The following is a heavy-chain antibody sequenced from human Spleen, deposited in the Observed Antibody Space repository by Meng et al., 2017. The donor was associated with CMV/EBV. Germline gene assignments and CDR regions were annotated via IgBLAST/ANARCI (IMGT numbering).Heavy chain of an antibody. CDR3: ARDKNVDQLGFYYYYGMDV. CDR2: IKQDGSEK. Sequence: GESLKISCAASGFTFSSYWMSWVRQAPGKGLEWVANIKQDGSEKYYVDSVKGRFTISRDNAKNSLYLQMNSLRAEDTAVYYCARDKNVDQLGFYYYYGMDVWGQGTTVTVSS. V-gene: IGHV3-7*01. CDR1: GFTFSSYW. D-gene: IGHD2-2*01. J-gene: IGHJ6*02.